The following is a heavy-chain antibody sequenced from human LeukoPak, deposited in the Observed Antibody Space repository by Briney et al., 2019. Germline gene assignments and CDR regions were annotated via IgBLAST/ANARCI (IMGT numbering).Heavy chain of an antibody. V-gene: IGHV4-34*01. CDR2: INHSGST. CDR3: ARRLPYIIMRYYFDY. D-gene: IGHD3-10*01. Sequence: PSETLSLTCAVYGGSFSGYYWSWIRQPPGKGLEWIGEINHSGSTNYNPSLKSRVTISVDTSKNQFSLKLSSVTAADTAVYYCARRLPYIIMRYYFDYWGQGTLVTVSS. J-gene: IGHJ4*02. CDR1: GGSFSGYY.